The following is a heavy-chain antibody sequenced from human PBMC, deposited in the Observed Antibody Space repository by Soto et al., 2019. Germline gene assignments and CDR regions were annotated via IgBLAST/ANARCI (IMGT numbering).Heavy chain of an antibody. J-gene: IGHJ4*02. V-gene: IGHV3-23*01. CDR2: ISGSGGST. Sequence: GGSLRLSCAASGFSFSSYAMRWVRQAPGKGLEWVSAISGSGGSTYYADSVKGRFIISRDNSKNTLYLQMNSLRAEDTAVYYCAKRPGYSSGWYLGYWGQGTLVTVSS. CDR3: AKRPGYSSGWYLGY. D-gene: IGHD6-19*01. CDR1: GFSFSSYA.